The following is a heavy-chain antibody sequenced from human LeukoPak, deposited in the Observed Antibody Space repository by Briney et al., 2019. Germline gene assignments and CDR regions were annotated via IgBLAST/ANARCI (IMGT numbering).Heavy chain of an antibody. J-gene: IGHJ4*02. CDR3: ARLTVVPAAISDY. CDR2: IYYSGST. CDR1: GGSISSSSYY. Sequence: SETLSLTCTVSGGSISSSSYYWGWVRQPPGKGLEWIGSIYYSGSTYYNPSLKSRVTISVDTSKNQFSLKLSSVTAADTAVYYCARLTVVPAAISDYWGQGTLVTVSS. D-gene: IGHD2-2*01. V-gene: IGHV4-39*01.